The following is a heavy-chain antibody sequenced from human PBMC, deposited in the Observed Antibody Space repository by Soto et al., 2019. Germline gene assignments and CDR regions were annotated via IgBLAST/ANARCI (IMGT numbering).Heavy chain of an antibody. D-gene: IGHD3-16*01. Sequence: QVQLVQSGAEVKEPGASVKVSCKASGYTFQNYHMHWVRQAPGQGLEWMGIIHPSGDTKTYAQKFQGRLAMTRDTPTTTAYMELSSLTSEDTAVYFCARDLWGSWTVDYWGQWTLVTVSS. CDR1: GYTFQNYH. J-gene: IGHJ4*02. V-gene: IGHV1-46*02. CDR2: IHPSGDTK. CDR3: ARDLWGSWTVDY.